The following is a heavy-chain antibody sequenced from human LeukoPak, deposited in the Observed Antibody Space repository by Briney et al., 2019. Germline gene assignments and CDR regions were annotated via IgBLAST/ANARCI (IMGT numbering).Heavy chain of an antibody. V-gene: IGHV1-2*02. J-gene: IGHJ4*02. D-gene: IGHD6-13*01. Sequence: ASVKVSCKASGYTFTGYYMHWVRQAPGQGLEWMGWTNPNSGGTNYAQKFQGRVTMTRDTSISTAYMELSRLRSDDTAVYYCAREAAAAGENYFDYWGQGTLVTVSS. CDR2: TNPNSGGT. CDR1: GYTFTGYY. CDR3: AREAAAAGENYFDY.